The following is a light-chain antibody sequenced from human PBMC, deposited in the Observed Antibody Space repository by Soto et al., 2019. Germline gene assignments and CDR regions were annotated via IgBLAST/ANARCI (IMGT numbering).Light chain of an antibody. J-gene: IGKJ4*01. CDR2: GAS. Sequence: EIVMTQSPATLSVSPGERATLSCRASQSVSSNLAWYQQKPGQAPRLLIYGASTRATGIPARFSGSESGTEFTLTITSLQSEDFAVYFCQQRSGWPPTFGGGTKVEIK. V-gene: IGKV3-15*01. CDR1: QSVSSN. CDR3: QQRSGWPPT.